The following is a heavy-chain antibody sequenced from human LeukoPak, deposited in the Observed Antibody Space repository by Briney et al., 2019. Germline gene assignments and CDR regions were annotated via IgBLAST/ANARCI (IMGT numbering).Heavy chain of an antibody. CDR1: GFSFSGHW. V-gene: IGHV3-74*01. CDR3: ARGPNSNWSGLDF. CDR2: ISPTGGTT. Sequence: GGSLRLSCTASGFSFSGHWMHWARQLPGKGLVWVSRISPTGGTTSYADSVKGRFTVSRDNAKYTLYLQVNNLRAEDTAVYYCARGPNSNWSGLDFWGQGTLLTVSS. D-gene: IGHD6-6*01. J-gene: IGHJ4*02.